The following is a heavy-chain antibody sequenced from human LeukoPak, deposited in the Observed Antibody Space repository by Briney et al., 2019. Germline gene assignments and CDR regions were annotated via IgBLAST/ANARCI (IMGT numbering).Heavy chain of an antibody. Sequence: PGGSLRLSCAASGFTVSTNYMTWVRQAPGKGLEWVAVIWYDGSKEYYADSVKGRFTISRDNSKNTLYLQMNSLRAEDTAVYYCARDKSYGKEYWGQGTLVTVSS. CDR2: IWYDGSKE. J-gene: IGHJ4*02. V-gene: IGHV3-33*08. CDR1: GFTVSTNY. D-gene: IGHD5-18*01. CDR3: ARDKSYGKEY.